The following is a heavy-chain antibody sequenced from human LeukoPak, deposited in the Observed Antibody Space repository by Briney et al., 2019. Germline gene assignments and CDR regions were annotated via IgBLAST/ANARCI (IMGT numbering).Heavy chain of an antibody. J-gene: IGHJ3*02. D-gene: IGHD3-3*01. CDR2: IYSGGST. Sequence: PGGSPRLSCAASGFTVSSNYMSWVRQAPGKGLEWVSVIYSGGSTYYADSVKGRFTISRDNSKNTLYLQMNSLRAEDTAVYYCANTGRITIFGVVITPHAFDIWGQGTMVTVSS. V-gene: IGHV3-53*01. CDR1: GFTVSSNY. CDR3: ANTGRITIFGVVITPHAFDI.